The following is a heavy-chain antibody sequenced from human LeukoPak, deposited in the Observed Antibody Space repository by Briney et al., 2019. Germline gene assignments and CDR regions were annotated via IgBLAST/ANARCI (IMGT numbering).Heavy chain of an antibody. J-gene: IGHJ6*03. V-gene: IGHV1-69*05. CDR2: IIPIFGTA. Sequence: ASVKVSCKASGGTFSSYAISWVRQAPGQGLEWMGGIIPIFGTANYAQKFQGRVTITTDESTSTAYMELSSLRSEDTAVYYCAREMQQLYYYNPPFPQYYYYYYMDVWGKGTTVTVSS. CDR1: GGTFSSYA. CDR3: AREMQQLYYYNPPFPQYYYYYYMDV. D-gene: IGHD3-10*01.